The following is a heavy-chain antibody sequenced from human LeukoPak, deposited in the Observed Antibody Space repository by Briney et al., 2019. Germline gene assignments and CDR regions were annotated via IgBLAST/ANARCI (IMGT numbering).Heavy chain of an antibody. CDR2: ISTSGST. J-gene: IGHJ4*02. D-gene: IGHD3-3*01. CDR3: AGTMASQPWVDY. CDR1: GDYITSYY. Sequence: SETLDLTFTVSGDYITSYYWSWVRQPAGQGLEGIGHISTSGSTNYNPSLKSRVTMSVDTSKNQFSLKLSSVTAADTAVYYCAGTMASQPWVDYWGQGTLVTVSS. V-gene: IGHV4-4*07.